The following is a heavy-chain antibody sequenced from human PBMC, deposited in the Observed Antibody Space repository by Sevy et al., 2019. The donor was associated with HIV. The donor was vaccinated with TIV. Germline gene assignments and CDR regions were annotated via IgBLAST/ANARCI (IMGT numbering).Heavy chain of an antibody. CDR1: GFTFSSYV. J-gene: IGHJ4*02. CDR2: IWYDGTIK. Sequence: GGSLRLSCAASGFTFSSYVMHWVRQAPGKGLEWVALIWYDGTIKYYADSVKGRFTISRDNSKNTLYLQMNSLRAEDTAVYYCARGWGDRSGYYPLDYWGQGTLVTVSS. D-gene: IGHD3-22*01. CDR3: ARGWGDRSGYYPLDY. V-gene: IGHV3-33*08.